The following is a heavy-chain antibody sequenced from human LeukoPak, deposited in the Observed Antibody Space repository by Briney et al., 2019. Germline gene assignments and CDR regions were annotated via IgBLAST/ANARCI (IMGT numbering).Heavy chain of an antibody. J-gene: IGHJ6*03. CDR3: ARDLRITMVRGAIREYYYYMDV. CDR1: GFTVSSNY. CDR2: IYSGGST. Sequence: GGSLRLSCAASGFTVSSNYMSWVRQAPGKGLEWVSVIYSGGSTYYADSVKGRFTISRDNSKNTLYLQMNSLRAEDTAVYYCARDLRITMVRGAIREYYYYMDVWGKGTTVTISS. D-gene: IGHD3-10*01. V-gene: IGHV3-53*01.